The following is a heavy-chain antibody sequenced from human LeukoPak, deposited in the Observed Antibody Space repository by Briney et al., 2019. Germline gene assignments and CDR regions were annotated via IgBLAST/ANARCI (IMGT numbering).Heavy chain of an antibody. CDR1: GGSISSGGYY. J-gene: IGHJ4*02. V-gene: IGHV4-31*03. Sequence: PSQTLSLTCTVSGGSISSGGYYWSWIRQHPGKGLEWIGYIYYSGSTYYNPSLKSRVTISADTSKNQFSLKLSSVTAADTAVYYCARVAGGSYGDYDYWGQGTLVTVSS. CDR3: ARVAGGSYGDYDY. CDR2: IYYSGST. D-gene: IGHD4-17*01.